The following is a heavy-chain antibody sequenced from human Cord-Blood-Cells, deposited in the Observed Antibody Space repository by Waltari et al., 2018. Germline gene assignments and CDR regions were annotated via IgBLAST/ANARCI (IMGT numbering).Heavy chain of an antibody. CDR3: ARGNWGSGDY. CDR2: IIPIFGTA. Sequence: GLEWMGGIIPIFGTANYAKKFQGRVTITADKSTSTAYMELSSLRSEDTAVYYCARGNWGSGDYWGQGTLVTVSS. D-gene: IGHD7-27*01. J-gene: IGHJ4*02. V-gene: IGHV1-69*06.